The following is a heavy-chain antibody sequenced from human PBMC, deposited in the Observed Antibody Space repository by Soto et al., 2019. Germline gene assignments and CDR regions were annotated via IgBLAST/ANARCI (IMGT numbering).Heavy chain of an antibody. J-gene: IGHJ2*01. Sequence: EVQLLESGGDSVQPGGSVRLSCAGSGFTFINYAMNWVRQAPGKGLEWVSTISGGGDATFFADSVRGRFTFSRDNSKNTVTLQMNSLGVDDTAVYYCARKVVGSTSRPDYWDFDLWGRGTLVTVSS. D-gene: IGHD2-21*01. CDR3: ARKVVGSTSRPDYWDFDL. CDR2: ISGGGDAT. CDR1: GFTFINYA. V-gene: IGHV3-23*01.